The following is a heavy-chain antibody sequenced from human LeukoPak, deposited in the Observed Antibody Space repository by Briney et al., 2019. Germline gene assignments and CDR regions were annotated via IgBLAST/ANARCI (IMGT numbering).Heavy chain of an antibody. CDR2: IRDDGSNK. CDR1: GFTFSSDG. J-gene: IGHJ5*02. D-gene: IGHD3/OR15-3a*01. Sequence: GGSLRLSCTASGFTFSSDGMHWVRQAPGKGLEWVAFIRDDGSNKYYADSVKGRFTISRDKSKNTLYFQMNRLRVDDTAVYFCAKGGLGIGSWFDPWGQATLVTVSS. CDR3: AKGGLGIGSWFDP. V-gene: IGHV3-30*02.